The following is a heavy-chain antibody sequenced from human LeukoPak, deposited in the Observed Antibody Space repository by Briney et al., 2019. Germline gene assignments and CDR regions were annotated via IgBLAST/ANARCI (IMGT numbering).Heavy chain of an antibody. CDR3: ARSRSTVIVFDY. CDR1: GFTVSSNY. V-gene: IGHV3-53*01. Sequence: GGSLRPSCAASGFTVSSNYMSWVRQAPGKGLEWVSVIYSGGSTYYADSVKGRFTISRDNSKNTLYLQMNSLRAEDTAVYYCARSRSTVIVFDYWGQGTLVTVSS. CDR2: IYSGGST. J-gene: IGHJ4*02. D-gene: IGHD2-21*01.